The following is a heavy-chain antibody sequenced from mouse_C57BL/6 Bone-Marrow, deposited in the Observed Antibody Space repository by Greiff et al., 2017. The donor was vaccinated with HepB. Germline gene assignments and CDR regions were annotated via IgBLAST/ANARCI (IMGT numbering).Heavy chain of an antibody. CDR3: AREGYGYDGYFDV. D-gene: IGHD2-2*01. CDR2: ISDGGSYT. J-gene: IGHJ1*03. V-gene: IGHV5-4*01. Sequence: EVQPVESGGGLVKPGGSLKLSCAASGFTFSSYAMSWVRQTPEKRLEWVATISDGGSYTYYPDNVKGRFTISRDNAKNNLYLQMSHLKSEDTAMYYCAREGYGYDGYFDVWGTGTTVTVSS. CDR1: GFTFSSYA.